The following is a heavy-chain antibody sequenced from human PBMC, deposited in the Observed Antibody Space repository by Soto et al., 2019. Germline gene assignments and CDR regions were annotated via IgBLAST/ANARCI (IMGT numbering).Heavy chain of an antibody. CDR3: ARGRYCSSTSCYTPYYFDY. CDR2: IYYSGST. J-gene: IGHJ4*02. CDR1: GGSISSYY. D-gene: IGHD2-2*02. Sequence: PSETLSLTCTVSGGSISSYYWSWIRQPPGKGLEWIGYIYYSGSTNYNPSLKSRVTISVDTSKNQFSLKLSSVTAADTAVYYCARGRYCSSTSCYTPYYFDYWGQGTLVTAS. V-gene: IGHV4-59*01.